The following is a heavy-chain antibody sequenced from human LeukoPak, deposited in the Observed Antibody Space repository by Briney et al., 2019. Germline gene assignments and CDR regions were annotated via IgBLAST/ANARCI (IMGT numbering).Heavy chain of an antibody. D-gene: IGHD1-26*01. CDR3: ARASGSYNPFDY. J-gene: IGHJ4*02. Sequence: GGSLRLSCAASGFTFSSYEMNWVRQAPGMGLEWLSYISSSGSTIYYAGSVKGRFTISRDNAKNSLYLQMNSLRAEDTALYYCARASGSYNPFDYWGQGTLVTVSS. V-gene: IGHV3-48*03. CDR2: ISSSGSTI. CDR1: GFTFSSYE.